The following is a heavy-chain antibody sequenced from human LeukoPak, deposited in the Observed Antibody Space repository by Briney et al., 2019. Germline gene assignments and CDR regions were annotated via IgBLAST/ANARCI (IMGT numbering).Heavy chain of an antibody. V-gene: IGHV3-30*03. CDR2: ISYDGGNK. Sequence: GGSLRLSCVASGFTFSTYGMHWVRQAPGKGLEWVAVISYDGGNKYYADSVKGRFTISRDTFKNTVYLQMNSLRGEDTAVYYCARDSLWFGEFPYYYGMDVWGQGPTVTGSS. D-gene: IGHD3-10*01. CDR1: GFTFSTYG. CDR3: ARDSLWFGEFPYYYGMDV. J-gene: IGHJ6*02.